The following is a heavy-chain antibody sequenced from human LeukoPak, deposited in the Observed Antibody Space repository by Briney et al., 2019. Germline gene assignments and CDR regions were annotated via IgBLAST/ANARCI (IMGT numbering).Heavy chain of an antibody. CDR3: ARFGPRWADWGSERTYYFDY. D-gene: IGHD7-27*01. Sequence: PSETLSLTCAVYSGSFSGYYWSWIRQPPGKGLEWIGEINHSGSTNYNPSLKSRVTISVDTSKNQFSLKLSSVTAADTAVYYCARFGPRWADWGSERTYYFDYWGQGTLVTVTS. CDR2: INHSGST. CDR1: SGSFSGYY. J-gene: IGHJ4*02. V-gene: IGHV4-34*01.